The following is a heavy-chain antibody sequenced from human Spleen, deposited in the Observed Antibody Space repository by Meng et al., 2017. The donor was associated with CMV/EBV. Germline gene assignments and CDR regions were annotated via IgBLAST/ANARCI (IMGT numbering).Heavy chain of an antibody. CDR2: INPNSGGT. V-gene: IGHV1-2*06. CDR1: GYTFSGYY. CDR3: ARFWSGNWFDP. D-gene: IGHD3-3*01. J-gene: IGHJ5*02. Sequence: ASVKVSCKASGYTFSGYYMHWVRQAPGQGLEWMGRINPNSGGTNYAQKFQGRVTMTRDTSINTAHMELSRLTSDDTAVYYCARFWSGNWFDPWGQGTLVTDSS.